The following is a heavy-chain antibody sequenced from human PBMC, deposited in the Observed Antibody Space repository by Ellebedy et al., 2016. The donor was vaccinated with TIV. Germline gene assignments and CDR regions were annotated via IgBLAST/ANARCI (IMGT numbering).Heavy chain of an antibody. Sequence: GGSLRLSCAASGFTFDDYAMHWVRQAPGKGLEWVSGISWNSGSIGYADSVKGRFTISRDNAKNSLYLQMNSLRAEDTALYHCVKSDAMGYHYAMDVWGQGTTVTVSS. J-gene: IGHJ6*02. CDR2: ISWNSGSI. CDR3: VKSDAMGYHYAMDV. D-gene: IGHD5-18*01. V-gene: IGHV3-9*01. CDR1: GFTFDDYA.